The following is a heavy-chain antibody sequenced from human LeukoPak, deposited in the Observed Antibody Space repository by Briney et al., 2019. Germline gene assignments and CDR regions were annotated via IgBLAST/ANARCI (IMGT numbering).Heavy chain of an antibody. Sequence: TGGSLRLSCAASGFTFSTYSMNWVRQAPGKGLEWVSSIKGRLTISRDNAKNSLYLQIYSLRAQDTAVYYCARDTRFGALYDSSYHGMDVWGKGTTVTVSS. J-gene: IGHJ6*04. CDR2: I. D-gene: IGHD3-10*01. CDR1: GFTFSTYS. V-gene: IGHV3-21*01. CDR3: ARDTRFGALYDSSYHGMDV.